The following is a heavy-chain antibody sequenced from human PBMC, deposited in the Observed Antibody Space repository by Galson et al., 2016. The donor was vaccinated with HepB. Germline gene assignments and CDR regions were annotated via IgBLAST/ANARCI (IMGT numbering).Heavy chain of an antibody. Sequence: SVKVSCKASAYTFTSYAISWVRQAPGQGLEWMGWISAYNGNTNYAQKLQGRVTVTTDTSTSTAYMELRSLTSDDTAVYYCARALLSFTIFGVVINSFDSWSQGTLVTVSS. J-gene: IGHJ4*02. CDR1: AYTFTSYA. D-gene: IGHD3-3*01. CDR3: ARALLSFTIFGVVINSFDS. CDR2: ISAYNGNT. V-gene: IGHV1-18*01.